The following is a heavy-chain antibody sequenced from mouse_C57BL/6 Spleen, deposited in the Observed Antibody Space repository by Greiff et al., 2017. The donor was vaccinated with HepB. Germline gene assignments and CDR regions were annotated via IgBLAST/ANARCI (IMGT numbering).Heavy chain of an antibody. D-gene: IGHD1-1*01. CDR2: INPNNGGT. J-gene: IGHJ3*01. CDR3: ARGYYYGSGGFAY. V-gene: IGHV1-18*01. CDR1: GYTFTDYN. Sequence: VQLKESGPELVKPGASVKIPCKASGYTFTDYNMDWVKQSHGKSLEWIGDINPNNGGTIYNQKFKGKATLTVDKSSSTAYMELRSLTSEDTAVYYCARGYYYGSGGFAYWGQGTLVTVSA.